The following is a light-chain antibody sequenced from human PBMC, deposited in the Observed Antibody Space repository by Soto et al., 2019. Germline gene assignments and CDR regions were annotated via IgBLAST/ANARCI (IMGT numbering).Light chain of an antibody. CDR1: QNIGSR. Sequence: DIQMTQSPSTLSASVGDRVAITCRASQNIGSRLAWYQQKPDEAPKLLIYDASSLESGVPLRFGGSGSGTDFTLTIISLQPDDFATYYCQQCNTPFTFGGGTKVEIK. CDR3: QQCNTPFT. CDR2: DAS. V-gene: IGKV1-5*01. J-gene: IGKJ4*01.